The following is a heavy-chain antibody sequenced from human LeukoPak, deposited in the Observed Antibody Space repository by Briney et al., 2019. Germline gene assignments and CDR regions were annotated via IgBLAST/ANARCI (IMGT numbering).Heavy chain of an antibody. V-gene: IGHV4-59*12. CDR3: ARDVVATGLYYYYYYYMDV. J-gene: IGHJ6*03. CDR1: GGSISTFY. CDR2: IYYSGST. Sequence: SETLSLTCTVSGGSISTFYWSWIRQPPGKGLEWIGYIYYSGSTNYNPSLKSRVTISVDTSKNQFSLKLSSVTAADTAVYYCARDVVATGLYYYYYYYMDVWGKGTTVTVSS. D-gene: IGHD5-12*01.